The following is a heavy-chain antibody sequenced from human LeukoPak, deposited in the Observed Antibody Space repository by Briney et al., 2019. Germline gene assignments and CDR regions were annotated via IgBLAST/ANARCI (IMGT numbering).Heavy chain of an antibody. D-gene: IGHD4-11*01. CDR2: ISGSGGST. CDR3: ASVHDYSYYYYMDV. Sequence: PGGSLRLSCAASGFTFSSYAMSWVRQAPGKGLEWVSAISGSGGSTYYADSVKGRFTISRDNAKNSLYLQMNSLRAEDTALYYCASVHDYSYYYYMDVWGKGTTVTVSS. J-gene: IGHJ6*03. CDR1: GFTFSSYA. V-gene: IGHV3-23*01.